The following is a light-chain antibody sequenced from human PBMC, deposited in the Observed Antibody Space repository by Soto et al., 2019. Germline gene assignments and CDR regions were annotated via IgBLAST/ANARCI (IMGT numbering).Light chain of an antibody. CDR2: KAS. CDR3: QQFNNFSWM. J-gene: IGKJ1*01. Sequence: DIQMTQSPSTLSASVGDRVTITCRASQSISIWLAWYQQKPGKAPKLLIYKASTLKSGVPSRFSGSGSGTEFTLTISSLQPDDFATYYCQQFNNFSWMFGQGTKVEIK. V-gene: IGKV1-5*03. CDR1: QSISIW.